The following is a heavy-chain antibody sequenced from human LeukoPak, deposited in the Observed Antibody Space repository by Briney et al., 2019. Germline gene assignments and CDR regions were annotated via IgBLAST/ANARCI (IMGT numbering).Heavy chain of an antibody. CDR3: ARPRAHYYDSSGYYFEDAFDI. J-gene: IGHJ3*02. V-gene: IGHV1-2*02. Sequence: SVKVSCKASGYTFTGYYMHWVRQAPGQGLEWMGWINPNSGGTNYGRVTMTRDTSISTAYMELSRLRSDDTAVYYCARPRAHYYDSSGYYFEDAFDIWGQGTMVTVSS. CDR2: INPNSGGT. D-gene: IGHD3-22*01. CDR1: GYTFTGYY.